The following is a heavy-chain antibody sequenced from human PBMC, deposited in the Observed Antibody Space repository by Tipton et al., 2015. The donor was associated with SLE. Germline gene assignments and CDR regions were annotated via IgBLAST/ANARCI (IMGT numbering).Heavy chain of an antibody. CDR3: VRDKINGYSSGEFFDL. D-gene: IGHD2-15*01. Sequence: SLRLSCAASGFTFSSYEMNWVRQAPGKGLEWVSYISRSGDFIYYADSVKGRFTISRDNSKNSLILHMNSLRAEDTAFYYCVRDKINGYSSGEFFDLWGQGTRVTVSS. CDR2: ISRSGDFI. J-gene: IGHJ4*02. V-gene: IGHV3-48*03. CDR1: GFTFSSYE.